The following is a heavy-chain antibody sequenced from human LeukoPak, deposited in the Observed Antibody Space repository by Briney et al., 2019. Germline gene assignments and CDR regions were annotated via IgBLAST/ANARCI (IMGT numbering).Heavy chain of an antibody. Sequence: GGSLTLSCSASGFTVSSNYMSWVRQAPGKGLEWGSDIYSGGSTYYADSVKGRFTISRHNSKNTLYLQMNSLRAEDTAVYYCARDRLGYCSGGSTPYSCYGMDVWGQGTTVTVSS. CDR1: GFTVSSNY. J-gene: IGHJ6*02. CDR2: IYSGGST. CDR3: ARDRLGYCSGGSTPYSCYGMDV. V-gene: IGHV3-53*04. D-gene: IGHD2-15*01.